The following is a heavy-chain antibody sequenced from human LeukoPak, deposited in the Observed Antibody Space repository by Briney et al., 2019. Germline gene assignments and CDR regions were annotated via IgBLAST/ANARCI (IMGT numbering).Heavy chain of an antibody. Sequence: GRSLRLSCAASGFTFSSYAMSWVRQAPGKGLEWVSAISGSGGSTYYADSVKGRFTISRDNSKNTLYLQMNSLRAEDTAVYYCAKASRQLVSHFDYWGQGTLVTVSS. V-gene: IGHV3-23*01. CDR1: GFTFSSYA. CDR2: ISGSGGST. J-gene: IGHJ4*02. CDR3: AKASRQLVSHFDY. D-gene: IGHD6-6*01.